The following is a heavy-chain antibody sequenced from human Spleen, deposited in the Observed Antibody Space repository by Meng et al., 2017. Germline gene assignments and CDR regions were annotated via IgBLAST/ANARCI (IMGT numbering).Heavy chain of an antibody. CDR3: ARGSRAAGDCLFDY. CDR2: IYYSGST. Sequence: SETLSLTCTVSGGSISSSSYYWGWIRQPPGKGLEWIGSIYYSGSTYYNPSLKSRVTISVDTSKNQFSLKLSSVTAADTAVYYCARGSRAAGDCLFDYWGQGTLVTVSS. CDR1: GGSISSSSYY. J-gene: IGHJ4*02. D-gene: IGHD2-21*02. V-gene: IGHV4-39*07.